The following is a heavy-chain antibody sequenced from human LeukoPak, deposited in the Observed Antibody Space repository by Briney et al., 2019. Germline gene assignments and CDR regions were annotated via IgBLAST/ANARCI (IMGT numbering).Heavy chain of an antibody. CDR1: GFTFDDYA. CDR2: ISWNSGSI. D-gene: IGHD6-19*01. J-gene: IGHJ4*02. CDR3: ASGSSGPMYYFDY. Sequence: GGSLRLSCAASGFTFDDYAMHWVRQAPGKGLEWVLGISWNSGSIGYADSVKGRFTISRDNAKNSLYLQMNSLRAEDTALYYCASGSSGPMYYFDYWGQGTLATVSS. V-gene: IGHV3-9*01.